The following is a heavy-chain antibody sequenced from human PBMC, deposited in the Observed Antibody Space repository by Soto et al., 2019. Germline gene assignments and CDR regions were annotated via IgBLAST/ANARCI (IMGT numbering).Heavy chain of an antibody. CDR2: INPSARSA. V-gene: IGHV1-46*04. Sequence: ASVKVSCKASGYTFTNYYLHWVRQAPGQGLEWVGMINPSARSASYAQKLRGRLTMDRDTSTTTIYMELSSLRSDDTAIYYCAREENCSGGTCYSEYFHRWGQGTLVTVSS. CDR1: GYTFTNYY. CDR3: AREENCSGGTCYSEYFHR. J-gene: IGHJ1*01. D-gene: IGHD2-15*01.